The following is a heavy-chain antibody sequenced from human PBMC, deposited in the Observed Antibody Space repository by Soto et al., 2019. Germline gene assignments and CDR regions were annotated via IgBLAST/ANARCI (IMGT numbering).Heavy chain of an antibody. CDR1: GYSFTTYW. D-gene: IGHD3-9*01. CDR3: ARRNYDIVTGYYNWFDP. V-gene: IGHV5-51*01. Sequence: GESLKISCKGSGYSFTTYWIGWVRQMPGKGLEGMVIIYPGDSDTRYSPSFQGQVTISADKSINTTYLQWSSLKASDTAMYYCARRNYDIVTGYYNWFDPWGQGTLVTVAS. CDR2: IYPGDSDT. J-gene: IGHJ5*02.